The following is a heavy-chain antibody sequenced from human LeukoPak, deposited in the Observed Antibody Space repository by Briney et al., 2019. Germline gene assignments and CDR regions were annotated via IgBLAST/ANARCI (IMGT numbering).Heavy chain of an antibody. D-gene: IGHD5-24*01. CDR1: GFTFSSYS. Sequence: GGSLRLSCAASGFTFSSYSMNWVRQAPGKGLEWVSSISSSSSYIYYADSVKGRFTISRDNAKNSLYLQMNSLRAEDTAVYYCARDFPQEMLRFDIWGQGTMVTVSS. V-gene: IGHV3-21*01. J-gene: IGHJ3*02. CDR3: ARDFPQEMLRFDI. CDR2: ISSSSSYI.